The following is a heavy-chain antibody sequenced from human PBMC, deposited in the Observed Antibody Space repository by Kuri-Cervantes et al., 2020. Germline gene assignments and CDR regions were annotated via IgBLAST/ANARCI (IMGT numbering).Heavy chain of an antibody. J-gene: IGHJ4*02. Sequence: LSLTCAASGFTFSSYWVNWVRQAPGKGLEWVANINQDGSEKYYVDSVKGRFTISKDNAKNSLYLQMNSLRAEDTAVYYCARDTMGAGGFWGQGTLVTVSS. V-gene: IGHV3-7*01. CDR1: GFTFSSYW. CDR3: ARDTMGAGGF. D-gene: IGHD1-26*01. CDR2: INQDGSEK.